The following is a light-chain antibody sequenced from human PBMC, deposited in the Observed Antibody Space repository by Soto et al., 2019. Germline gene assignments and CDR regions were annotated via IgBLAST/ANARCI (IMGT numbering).Light chain of an antibody. Sequence: SVLTHSPATLSSSPGERATLSCRASQTVSRYLAWYQQKPGQAPRLLIYDASKRATGIPARFSGSGFGTAFPLTISSLEPEDFAVYYCHQRTHWLTFGGGTKVDI. CDR3: HQRTHWLT. CDR2: DAS. J-gene: IGKJ4*01. CDR1: QTVSRY. V-gene: IGKV3-11*01.